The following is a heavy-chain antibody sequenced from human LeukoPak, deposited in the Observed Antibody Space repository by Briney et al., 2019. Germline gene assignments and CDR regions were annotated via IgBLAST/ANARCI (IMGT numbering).Heavy chain of an antibody. Sequence: GGSLRLSCAASGFTFSSYAMTWVRQAPGKGLEWVSAISGSGSSTYYADSVKGRFTSSRDNSKSTLYLQMSNLRAEDTAVYFCAKNRGTGLAFYDYWGRGTQVTVSS. CDR3: AKNRGTGLAFYDY. J-gene: IGHJ4*02. CDR1: GFTFSSYA. V-gene: IGHV3-23*01. D-gene: IGHD1-1*01. CDR2: ISGSGSST.